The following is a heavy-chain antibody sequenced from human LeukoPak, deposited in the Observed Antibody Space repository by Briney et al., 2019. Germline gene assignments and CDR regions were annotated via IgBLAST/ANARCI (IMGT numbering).Heavy chain of an antibody. CDR3: ARDRGWGSPYYFDY. Sequence: SETLSLTCTVSGGSISSYYWSWIRLPPGKGLEWIGYIYYSGSTNYNPSLKSRVTISVDTSKNQFSLKLSSVTAADTAVYYCARDRGWGSPYYFDYWGQGTLVTVSS. CDR2: IYYSGST. D-gene: IGHD6-19*01. J-gene: IGHJ4*02. V-gene: IGHV4-59*01. CDR1: GGSISSYY.